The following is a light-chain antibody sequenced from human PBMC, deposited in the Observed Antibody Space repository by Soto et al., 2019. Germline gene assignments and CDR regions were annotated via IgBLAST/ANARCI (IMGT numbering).Light chain of an antibody. CDR2: KES. Sequence: DIQMTQSPSTLSASVGDRVTITCRASHSISSWLAWYQQKPEKAPKLLIYKESSLESGVASRFSGSGSGTEFTLTISSLQPDDFATYYCQQFNSFYTFGQGTKMEIK. CDR3: QQFNSFYT. V-gene: IGKV1-5*03. J-gene: IGKJ2*01. CDR1: HSISSW.